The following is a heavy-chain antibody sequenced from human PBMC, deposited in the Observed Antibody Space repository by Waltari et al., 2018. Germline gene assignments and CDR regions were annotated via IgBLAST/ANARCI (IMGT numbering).Heavy chain of an antibody. V-gene: IGHV3-9*01. Sequence: EVRLVESGGDLVQPGGSLRVSCAAPGSRFGVCVLHWVRQVPGKGLEWVSAITWNGDSVAYADSVKGRFIISRDNAENALYLQMNSLRGEDTAWYYCARDSVGRERLDEGNGMDVWGQGTMVTVSS. J-gene: IGHJ6*02. D-gene: IGHD6-25*01. CDR1: GSRFGVCV. CDR2: ITWNGDSV. CDR3: ARDSVGRERLDEGNGMDV.